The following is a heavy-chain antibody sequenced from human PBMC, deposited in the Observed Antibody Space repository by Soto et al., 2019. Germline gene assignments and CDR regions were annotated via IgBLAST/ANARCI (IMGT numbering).Heavy chain of an antibody. D-gene: IGHD5-12*01. CDR2: ISAYNGNT. V-gene: IGHV1-18*01. CDR3: ARDVRDGYNYGTRTNHDY. J-gene: IGHJ4*02. Sequence: QVQLVQSGAEVKKPGASVKVSCKASGYTFTSYGISWVRQAPGQGLEWMGWISAYNGNTNYAQKLQGRVTMTTDTXTXTXSMELRSLRSDDTAVYYCARDVRDGYNYGTRTNHDYWGQGTLVTVSS. CDR1: GYTFTSYG.